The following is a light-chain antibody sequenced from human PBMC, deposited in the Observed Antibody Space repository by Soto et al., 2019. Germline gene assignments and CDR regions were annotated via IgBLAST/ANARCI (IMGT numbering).Light chain of an antibody. V-gene: IGLV1-40*01. Sequence: QSVLTQPPSVSGAPGQRVTISCTGSSSNIGAGYDVLWYQQLPGTAPKLLIYGNSNRPSGVPDRFSGSKSGTSASLAITGLQAEDEADYYCQSYDSSLSGSEVVFGGGTKLTVL. CDR1: SSNIGAGYD. CDR3: QSYDSSLSGSEVV. CDR2: GNS. J-gene: IGLJ2*01.